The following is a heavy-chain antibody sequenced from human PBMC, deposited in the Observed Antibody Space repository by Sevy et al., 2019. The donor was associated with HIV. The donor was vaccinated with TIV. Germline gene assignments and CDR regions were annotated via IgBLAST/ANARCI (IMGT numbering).Heavy chain of an antibody. CDR1: GFTFSSYG. D-gene: IGHD6-13*01. V-gene: IGHV3-30*18. CDR2: ISYDGSNK. CDR3: AKSPGIAAAGKYFDY. Sequence: GGSLRLSCAASGFTFSSYGMHWVRQAPGKGLVRVAVISYDGSNKYYADSVKGRFTISRDNSKNTLYLQMNSLRAEDTAVYYCAKSPGIAAAGKYFDYWGQGTLVTVSS. J-gene: IGHJ4*02.